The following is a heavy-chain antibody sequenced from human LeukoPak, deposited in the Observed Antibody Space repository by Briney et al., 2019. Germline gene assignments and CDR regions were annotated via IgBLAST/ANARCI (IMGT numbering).Heavy chain of an antibody. V-gene: IGHV2-5*02. Sequence: SGPTLVQPTQTLTLTCTFSGSSRTTSGVGVGWIRQPPGKALEWLAVSYWDDEKRYNPSLRSRLTITTDTSKTQVVLTMTNMDPVDTATYYCAHSQGRGRYYYYYYMDVWGKGTTVTVSS. CDR2: SYWDDEK. CDR1: GSSRTTSGVG. CDR3: AHSQGRGRYYYYYYMDV. D-gene: IGHD3-10*01. J-gene: IGHJ6*03.